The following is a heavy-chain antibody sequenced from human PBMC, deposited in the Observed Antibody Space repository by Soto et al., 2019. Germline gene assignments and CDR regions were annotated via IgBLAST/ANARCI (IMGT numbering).Heavy chain of an antibody. CDR2: IYYSGST. J-gene: IGHJ3*02. D-gene: IGHD3-10*01. CDR3: ARQGSLLWFGELLPTYAFDI. CDR1: GGSISSSSYY. Sequence: QLQLQESGPGLVKPSETLSLTCTVSGGSISSSSYYWGGIRQPPGKGLEWIGGIYYSGSTYYNPSLKSRVTISVDTSKNQFSLKLSSVTAADTAVYYCARQGSLLWFGELLPTYAFDIWGQGTMVTVSS. V-gene: IGHV4-39*01.